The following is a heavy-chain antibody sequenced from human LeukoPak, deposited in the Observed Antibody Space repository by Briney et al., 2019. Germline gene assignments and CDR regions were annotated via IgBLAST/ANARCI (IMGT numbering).Heavy chain of an antibody. CDR3: ARLREIPVFGVVTKSTSYFDY. V-gene: IGHV3-7*01. CDR1: EFTFSKFW. Sequence: GGSLRLSCAASEFTFSKFWMTWVRQAPGKGLELVANIKQDRSEKYYVDSVKGRFTISRDNAKNSLYLQMNSLRAEDTAVYYCARLREIPVFGVVTKSTSYFDYWGQGTLVTVSS. J-gene: IGHJ4*02. D-gene: IGHD3-3*01. CDR2: IKQDRSEK.